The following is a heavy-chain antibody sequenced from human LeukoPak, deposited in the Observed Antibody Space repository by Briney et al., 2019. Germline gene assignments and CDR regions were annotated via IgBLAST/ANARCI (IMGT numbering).Heavy chain of an antibody. Sequence: GGSLRLSCAASGFTFDDYAMHWVRQAPGKGLEWVSGISWNSGSIGYADSVKGRFTISRDNAKNSLYLQMNSLRVEDTAVYYCVKESGPYGAFDIWGQGTMVTVSS. CDR1: GFTFDDYA. CDR3: VKESGPYGAFDI. J-gene: IGHJ3*02. CDR2: ISWNSGSI. D-gene: IGHD4-17*01. V-gene: IGHV3-9*01.